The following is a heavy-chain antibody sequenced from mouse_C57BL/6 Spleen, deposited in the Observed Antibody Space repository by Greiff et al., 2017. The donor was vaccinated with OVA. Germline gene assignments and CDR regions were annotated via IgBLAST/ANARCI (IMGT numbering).Heavy chain of an antibody. CDR1: GYTFTSYW. D-gene: IGHD4-1*01. CDR3: ARWVTGTGAMDY. V-gene: IGHV1-55*01. Sequence: VQLQQPGAELVKPGASVKMSCKASGYTFTSYWITWVKQRPGQGLEWIGDIYPGSGSTNYNEKFKSKATLTVDTSSSTAYMQLSSLTSEDSAVYYCARWVTGTGAMDYWGQGTSVTVSS. CDR2: IYPGSGST. J-gene: IGHJ4*01.